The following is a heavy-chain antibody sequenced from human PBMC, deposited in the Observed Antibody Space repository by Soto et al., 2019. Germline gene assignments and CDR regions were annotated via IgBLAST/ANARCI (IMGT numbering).Heavy chain of an antibody. CDR1: GGSISSGGYY. CDR3: ARRYGIVGAKGAFDI. CDR2: IYYSGST. V-gene: IGHV4-31*03. Sequence: SETLSLTCTVAGGSISSGGYYWNWIRQHPGKGVEWIWYIYYSGSTCYNPSLESRVIISVDTSKNQFSLKLSSVTAADTAVYYCARRYGIVGAKGAFDIWGQGTMVTVSS. D-gene: IGHD1-26*01. J-gene: IGHJ3*02.